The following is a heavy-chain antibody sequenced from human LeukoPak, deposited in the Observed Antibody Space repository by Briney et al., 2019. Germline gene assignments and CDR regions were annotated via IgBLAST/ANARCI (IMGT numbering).Heavy chain of an antibody. V-gene: IGHV3-15*01. CDR1: GVTFRNDW. Sequence: PGGSLRLSCAASGVTFRNDWMSWVRQAPGKGLEWVGRLKSKTGGGTPDHAAPVKGRFTISRDDSRNTLYLQMNSLKTEDTAVYYCFAGAGTFDYWGQGTLVTVSS. J-gene: IGHJ4*02. CDR2: LKSKTGGGTP. CDR3: FAGAGTFDY. D-gene: IGHD6-13*01.